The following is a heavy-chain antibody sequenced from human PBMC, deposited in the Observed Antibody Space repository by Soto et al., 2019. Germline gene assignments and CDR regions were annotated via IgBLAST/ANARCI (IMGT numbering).Heavy chain of an antibody. CDR1: GFTLSNAW. V-gene: IGHV3-15*07. J-gene: IGHJ4*02. D-gene: IGHD6-13*01. Sequence: EVQLVESGVGLVKPGGSLRLSCAASGFTLSNAWMHWVRQTQGKGLEWVGRIKSKTDGGTADYAAPVKGRFTISRDDEQSTLFLQQNSLNTEDTAVYYCCTDQGDSSSWYHFGYWGQGTAVTVSS. CDR2: IKSKTDGGTA. CDR3: CTDQGDSSSWYHFGY.